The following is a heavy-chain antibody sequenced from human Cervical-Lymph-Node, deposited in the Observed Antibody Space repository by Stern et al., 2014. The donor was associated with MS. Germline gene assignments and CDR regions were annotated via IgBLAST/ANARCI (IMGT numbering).Heavy chain of an antibody. J-gene: IGHJ4*02. CDR1: GFTFKEYS. V-gene: IGHV3-21*01. CDR3: AREDYTQDFDY. CDR2: ITSGSSDI. Sequence: VQLVESGGGLVQPGGSLRLSCAASGFTFKEYSMNWVRQAPGKGLEWVSSITSGSSDIHYADSVKGRFTISRDNVKNSLYLQMNSLRAEDTALYYCAREDYTQDFDYWDRGTLVTVSS. D-gene: IGHD4-11*01.